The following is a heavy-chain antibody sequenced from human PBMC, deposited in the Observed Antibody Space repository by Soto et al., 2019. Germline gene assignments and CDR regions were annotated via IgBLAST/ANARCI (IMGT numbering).Heavy chain of an antibody. Sequence: EVQLVESGGGLVQPGGSLRLSCAASGFSFSTYRMHWVRQSPGKGLVWVSRIDHDGRSTSYADSVKGRFTISRDTAKNTLYLQMKSLTVEDTAVYYCVRKAGASYMPAEYFQHWGPGTLVTVSS. CDR3: VRKAGASYMPAEYFQH. CDR2: IDHDGRST. V-gene: IGHV3-74*01. J-gene: IGHJ1*01. D-gene: IGHD2-2*01. CDR1: GFSFSTYR.